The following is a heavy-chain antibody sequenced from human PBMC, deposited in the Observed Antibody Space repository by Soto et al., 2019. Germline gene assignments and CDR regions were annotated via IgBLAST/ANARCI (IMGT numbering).Heavy chain of an antibody. V-gene: IGHV1-18*01. CDR2: INGYNGNT. CDR1: GYTFTRSG. Sequence: QVQLVQSGAEVKKPGASVKVSCKASGYTFTRSGISWVRQAPGQGLEWMGWINGYNGNTNNAQKFQGRITMTTDTPTSTAYMELRSLRYDDTAVYYCGRMGAVPYYYYGMDVWGQGTTVIGSS. CDR3: GRMGAVPYYYYGMDV. D-gene: IGHD3-16*01. J-gene: IGHJ6*02.